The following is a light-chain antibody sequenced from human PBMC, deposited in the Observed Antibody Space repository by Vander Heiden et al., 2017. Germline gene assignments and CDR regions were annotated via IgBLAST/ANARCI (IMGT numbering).Light chain of an antibody. CDR2: DAF. CDR3: QQRISWPIT. V-gene: IGKV3-11*01. J-gene: IGKJ5*01. Sequence: DIVLTQSPATLSLSPGDRATLSCRASQSVRSYLAWYQQKPGQAPRLLIYDAFNRATGSPARFSGSGSGTDFTLTISSLEPEDFAVYYCQQRISWPITFGQGARMEIK. CDR1: QSVRSY.